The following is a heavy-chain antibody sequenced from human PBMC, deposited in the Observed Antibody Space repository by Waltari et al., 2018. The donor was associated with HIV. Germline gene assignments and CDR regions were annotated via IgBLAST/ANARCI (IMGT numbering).Heavy chain of an antibody. V-gene: IGHV4-34*02. D-gene: IGHD5-12*01. CDR3: ARVEMASITYFDF. CDR1: GGSISGYF. CDR2: INDRGTA. Sequence: QVHLQQWGAGLLKPSETLSLTCAVYGGSISGYFWIWVRQPPGRGLEWIGEINDRGTANYNPSLKSRVSMSVNTSKNQYSLGLTSVTAADTALYYCARVEMASITYFDFWGQGTLVTVSS. J-gene: IGHJ4*02.